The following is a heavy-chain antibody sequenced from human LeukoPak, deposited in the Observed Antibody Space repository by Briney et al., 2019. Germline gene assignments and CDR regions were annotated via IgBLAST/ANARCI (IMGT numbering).Heavy chain of an antibody. Sequence: GRSLRLSCAASGFTFDDYAMHWVRQAPGKGLEWVAVIWYDGSNKYYADSVKGRFTISRDNSKNTLYLQMNSLRAEDTAVYYCARDHHYYDSSGSWFDPWGQGTLVTVSS. CDR3: ARDHHYYDSSGSWFDP. J-gene: IGHJ5*02. D-gene: IGHD3-22*01. CDR1: GFTFDDYA. CDR2: IWYDGSNK. V-gene: IGHV3-33*08.